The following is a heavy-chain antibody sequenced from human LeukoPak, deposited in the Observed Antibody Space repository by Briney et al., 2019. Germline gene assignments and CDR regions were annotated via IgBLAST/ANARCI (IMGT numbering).Heavy chain of an antibody. CDR2: ISGSGGST. Sequence: GGSLRLSCAASGFTFSSYAMSWVRQAPGKGLEWVSAISGSGGSTYYADSVKGRFTISRDNSKNTLYLQMNSLRAEDTAVYYCAKDPYDYVWGSLPPRLFDYWGQGTLVTVSS. J-gene: IGHJ4*02. CDR1: GFTFSSYA. CDR3: AKDPYDYVWGSLPPRLFDY. D-gene: IGHD3-16*01. V-gene: IGHV3-23*01.